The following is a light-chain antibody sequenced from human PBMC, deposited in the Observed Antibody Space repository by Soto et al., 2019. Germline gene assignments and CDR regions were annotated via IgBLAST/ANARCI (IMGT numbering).Light chain of an antibody. Sequence: EIQMTQSPSSLSASVGDRVTITCRESQGISNYLAWYQQKPGKVPKLLIYGASTLQSGVPSRLSGSGSGTDFTLIINSLQPEDVATYYCQNYDSAPWTFGQGTKVEI. V-gene: IGKV1-27*01. CDR1: QGISNY. J-gene: IGKJ1*01. CDR2: GAS. CDR3: QNYDSAPWT.